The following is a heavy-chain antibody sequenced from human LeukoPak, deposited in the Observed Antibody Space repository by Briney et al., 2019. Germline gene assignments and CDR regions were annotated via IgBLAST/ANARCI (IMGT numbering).Heavy chain of an antibody. CDR3: ARGFDGDGYTYNWFDP. CDR2: IIPIFGTA. J-gene: IGHJ5*02. D-gene: IGHD5-24*01. Sequence: PGGSLRLSCAASGFTFSSYAISWVRQAPGQGLEWMGRIIPIFGTANYAQKFQGRVTITTDESTSTAYMELSSLRSEDTAVYYCARGFDGDGYTYNWFDPWGQGTLVTVSS. V-gene: IGHV1-69*05. CDR1: GFTFSSYA.